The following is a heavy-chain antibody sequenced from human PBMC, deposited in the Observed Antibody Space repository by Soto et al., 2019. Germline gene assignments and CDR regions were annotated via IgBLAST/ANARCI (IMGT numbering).Heavy chain of an antibody. V-gene: IGHV3-49*03. CDR2: IGSKAYGETT. D-gene: IGHD5-18*01. CDR1: GFTFSSYS. Sequence: SLRLSCAASGFTFSSYSMNWFRQAPGKGLEWVGFIGSKAYGETTESAASVKGRFTISRDDSKSIAYLQMDSLKTEDTAMYYCTKDLGYSYGYYWGQGTLVTVSS. J-gene: IGHJ4*02. CDR3: TKDLGYSYGYY.